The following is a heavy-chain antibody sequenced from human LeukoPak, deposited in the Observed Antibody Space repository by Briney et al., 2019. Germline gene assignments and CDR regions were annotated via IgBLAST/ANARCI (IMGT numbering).Heavy chain of an antibody. CDR1: GFSFSSHG. CDR2: IIGGAGST. V-gene: IGHV3-23*01. D-gene: IGHD3-10*01. CDR3: ARGGRRFGESPFDY. J-gene: IGHJ4*02. Sequence: GGSLRLSCAASGFSFSSHGMSWVRQAPGKGLEWVSGIIGGAGSTYYADSVKGRFTISGDNSKNTLFLQMNSLRAEDTAVYYCARGGRRFGESPFDYWGQGTLVTVSS.